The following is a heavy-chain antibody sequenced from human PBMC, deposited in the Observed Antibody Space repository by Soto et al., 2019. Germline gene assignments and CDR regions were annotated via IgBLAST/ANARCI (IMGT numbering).Heavy chain of an antibody. Sequence: QVQLVESGGGVVQPGRSLRVSCAASGFTFGSCGMHWVRQAPGKGLEWVAVIWFDGSHKYYADSVKGRFTISRDNSKNMLCLQMNSLSAKATAVYYCATDPGIAAAGTPYGLDVWGQGTTVTVSS. V-gene: IGHV3-33*01. J-gene: IGHJ6*02. CDR2: IWFDGSHK. CDR3: ATDPGIAAAGTPYGLDV. D-gene: IGHD6-13*01. CDR1: GFTFGSCG.